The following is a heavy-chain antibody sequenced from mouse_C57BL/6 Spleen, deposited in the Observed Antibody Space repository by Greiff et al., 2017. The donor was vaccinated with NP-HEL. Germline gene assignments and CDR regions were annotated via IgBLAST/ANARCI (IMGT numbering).Heavy chain of an antibody. CDR1: GFNIKDDY. V-gene: IGHV14-4*01. CDR3: TTDDYGIDY. D-gene: IGHD2-4*01. Sequence: EVQLQQSGAELVRPGASVKLSCTASGFNIKDDYMHWVKQRPEQGLEWIGWIDPENGDTEYASKFQGKATITADTSSNTAYLQLSSLTSEDTAVYYCTTDDYGIDYWGQGTTLTVSS. J-gene: IGHJ2*01. CDR2: IDPENGDT.